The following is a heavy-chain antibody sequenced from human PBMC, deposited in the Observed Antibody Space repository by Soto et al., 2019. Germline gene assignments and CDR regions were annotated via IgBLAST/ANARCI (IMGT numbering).Heavy chain of an antibody. V-gene: IGHV1-46*03. CDR3: ARANPYDYIWGSVSPLDY. D-gene: IGHD3-16*01. J-gene: IGHJ4*02. CDR2: INPSGGST. CDR1: GYTFTSYY. Sequence: QVQLVQSGAEVKKPGASVKVSCKASGYTFTSYYMHWVRQAPGQGLERMGIINPSGGSTSYAQKFQGRVTMTRDTSTSTVYMELSSLRSEDTAVYYCARANPYDYIWGSVSPLDYWGQGTLVTVSS.